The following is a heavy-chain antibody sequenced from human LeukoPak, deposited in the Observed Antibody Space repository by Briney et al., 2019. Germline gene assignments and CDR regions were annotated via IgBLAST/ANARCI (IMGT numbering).Heavy chain of an antibody. Sequence: GGSLRLSCAASGFTFSSYWMHWVRQVPGKGLVWVSRIKSDGSVTTYADTVKSRFTISRDNAKNSLYLQMNSLSAEDTAVYYCARVKYCSNGICYNRYYFDYWGQGTLVTVSS. D-gene: IGHD2-8*01. V-gene: IGHV3-74*03. CDR1: GFTFSSYW. CDR2: IKSDGSVT. J-gene: IGHJ4*02. CDR3: ARVKYCSNGICYNRYYFDY.